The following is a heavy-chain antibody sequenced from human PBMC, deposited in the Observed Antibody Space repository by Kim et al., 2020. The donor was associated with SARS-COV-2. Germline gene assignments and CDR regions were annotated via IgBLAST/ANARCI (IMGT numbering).Heavy chain of an antibody. CDR3: TTDLNDYGDRDY. J-gene: IGHJ4*02. V-gene: IGHV3-15*01. D-gene: IGHD4-17*01. Sequence: DYAAPVKGRFTISRDDTKNTLYLQMSSLKTEGTAVYYGTTDLNDYGDRDYWGQGTLVTVSS.